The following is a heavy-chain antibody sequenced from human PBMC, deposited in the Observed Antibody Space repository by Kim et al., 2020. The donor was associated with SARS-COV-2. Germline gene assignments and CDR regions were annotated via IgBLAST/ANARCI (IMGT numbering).Heavy chain of an antibody. J-gene: IGHJ3*02. Sequence: FQGRVTITADESTSTAYMELSSLRSEDTAVYYCAICSSTSCSKHDAFDIWGQGTMVTVSS. D-gene: IGHD2-2*01. V-gene: IGHV1-69*01. CDR3: AICSSTSCSKHDAFDI.